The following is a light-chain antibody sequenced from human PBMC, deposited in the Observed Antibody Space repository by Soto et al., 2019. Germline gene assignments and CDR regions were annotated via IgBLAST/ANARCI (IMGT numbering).Light chain of an antibody. CDR1: QGISNY. J-gene: IGKJ1*01. CDR2: AAS. Sequence: DIQMTQSPSSLSASVGDRVTITFRASQGISNYLVWYQQKPGKIPNLLIYAASTLKAGVPSRFSGSRSGTDFTLTISSLHPEDVATYYCQKYDRDTWTVGQGTKVEIK. CDR3: QKYDRDTWT. V-gene: IGKV1-27*01.